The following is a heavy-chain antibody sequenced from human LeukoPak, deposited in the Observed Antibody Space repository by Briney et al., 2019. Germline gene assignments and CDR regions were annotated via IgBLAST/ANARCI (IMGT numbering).Heavy chain of an antibody. D-gene: IGHD2-15*01. V-gene: IGHV4-39*01. CDR1: GGSISSSSYY. Sequence: SETLSLTCTVSGGSISSSSYYWGWIRQPPGKGLEWIGSIYYSGSTYYNPSLKSRVTISVDTSKNQFSLKLSSVTAADTAVYYCARRPSRYCSGGSRYSTYYFDYWGQGTLVTVSS. CDR3: ARRPSRYCSGGSRYSTYYFDY. CDR2: IYYSGST. J-gene: IGHJ4*02.